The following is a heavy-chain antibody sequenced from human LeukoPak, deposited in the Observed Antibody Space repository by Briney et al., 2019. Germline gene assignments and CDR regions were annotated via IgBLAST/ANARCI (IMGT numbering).Heavy chain of an antibody. CDR3: AKEASGYGDYVLYYFDN. CDR1: GFTFSSYS. J-gene: IGHJ4*02. CDR2: ISSSSSTI. V-gene: IGHV3-48*01. Sequence: GGSLRLSCAASGFTFSSYSMNWVRQAPGKGLEWVSYISSSSSTIYYADSVKGGFTISRDNSKNTLYPQMNSLRAEDTAVYYCAKEASGYGDYVLYYFDNWGQGTLVTVSS. D-gene: IGHD4-17*01.